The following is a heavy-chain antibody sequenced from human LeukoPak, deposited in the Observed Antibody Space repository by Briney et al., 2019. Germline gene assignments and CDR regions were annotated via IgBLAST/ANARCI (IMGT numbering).Heavy chain of an antibody. CDR3: ARDLGQYYDTSDNWFDP. J-gene: IGHJ5*02. D-gene: IGHD3-22*01. CDR1: VFTFSNYW. Sequence: TGGSLRLSCAAAVFTFSNYWMHWVRQAAGKGLVWVARSNSDGINTSYADSVKGRFTISRDNAKNTLNLQMNSLRAEDTAVYYCARDLGQYYDTSDNWFDPWGQGTLVTVSS. V-gene: IGHV3-74*01. CDR2: SNSDGINT.